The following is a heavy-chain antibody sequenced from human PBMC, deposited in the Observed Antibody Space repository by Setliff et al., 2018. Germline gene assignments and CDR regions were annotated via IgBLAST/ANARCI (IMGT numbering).Heavy chain of an antibody. CDR2: VYYTGRT. D-gene: IGHD3-9*01. V-gene: IGHV4-39*02. J-gene: IGHJ4*01. Sequence: PSETLSLTCNVSGGSVSSGYYYWDWIRQPPGKGLEWIGTVYYTGRTYYNPSLKSRVTIAVDAPDNHFSPKLRSVTAADTAVYYCARAPNDLGVDWLFNNYFDYWGHGTLVTVSS. CDR3: ARAPNDLGVDWLFNNYFDY. CDR1: GGSVSSGYYY.